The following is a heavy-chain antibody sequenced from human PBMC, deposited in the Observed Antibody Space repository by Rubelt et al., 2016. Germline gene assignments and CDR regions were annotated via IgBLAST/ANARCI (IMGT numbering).Heavy chain of an antibody. V-gene: IGHV7-4-1*02. CDR2: INTNTGNP. CDR3: ARAYYYDSSALTWAFDY. CDR1: GYTFTSYA. Sequence: QVQLVQSGSELKKPGASVKVSCKASGYTFTSYAMNWVRQAPGQGLGWMGWINTNTGNPTYAQGFTGRCVFSLDTYVSTEYLQISSLKAEDTAVYYCARAYYYDSSALTWAFDYWGQGTLVTVSS. D-gene: IGHD3-22*01. J-gene: IGHJ4*02.